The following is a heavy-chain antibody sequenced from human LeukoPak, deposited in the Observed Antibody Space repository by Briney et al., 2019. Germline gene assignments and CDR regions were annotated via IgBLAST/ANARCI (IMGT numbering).Heavy chain of an antibody. D-gene: IGHD4-17*01. CDR3: ARSLGLAYGDDYYYGMDV. Sequence: SQTLSLTCTVSGGSISSGDYYWSWIRQPPGKGLEWIGYIYYSGSTYYNPSLKSRVTISVDTSKNQFSLKLSSVTAADTAVYYCARSLGLAYGDDYYYGMDVWGQGTTVTVSS. CDR1: GGSISSGDYY. V-gene: IGHV4-30-4*01. J-gene: IGHJ6*02. CDR2: IYYSGST.